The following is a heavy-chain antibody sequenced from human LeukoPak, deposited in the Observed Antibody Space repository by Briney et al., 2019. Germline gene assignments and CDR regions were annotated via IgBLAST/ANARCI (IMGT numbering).Heavy chain of an antibody. CDR3: ARSGMYYYDSSGYSDY. D-gene: IGHD3-22*01. Sequence: GESLKISCKTSGYSFTHYWIAWVRQMPGKGLEWMGIIYPGDSDTRYSPSFQGQVTISADKSISTAYLQWSSLKASDTAMYYCARSGMYYYDSSGYSDYWGQGTLVTVSS. CDR2: IYPGDSDT. V-gene: IGHV5-51*01. J-gene: IGHJ4*02. CDR1: GYSFTHYW.